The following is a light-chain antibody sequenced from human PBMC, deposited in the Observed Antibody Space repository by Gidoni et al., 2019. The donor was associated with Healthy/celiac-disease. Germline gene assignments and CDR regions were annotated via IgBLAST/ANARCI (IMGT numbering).Light chain of an antibody. J-gene: IGKJ1*01. CDR2: KAS. CDR3: QQYNSYSPT. Sequence: DIHMTQSPSTLSASVGDRVTITCRASQSISSWLAWYQQKPGKAPKLLIYKASSLESGVPSRFSGSGSGTEFTLTISSLQPDDFATYYCQQYNSYSPTFXQXTKVEIK. CDR1: QSISSW. V-gene: IGKV1-5*03.